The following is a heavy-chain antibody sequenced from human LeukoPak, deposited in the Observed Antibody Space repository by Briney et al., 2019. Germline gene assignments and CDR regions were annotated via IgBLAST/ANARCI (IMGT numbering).Heavy chain of an antibody. V-gene: IGHV3-23*01. CDR3: AKSPGARVRLADY. J-gene: IGHJ4*02. D-gene: IGHD3-10*01. CDR2: IIGSGGST. CDR1: GFTFSSYA. Sequence: GGSLSLSCAASGFTFSSYAMSWVRQAPGKGLEWFSAIIGSGGSTYYADSGRGGFTISRDNSKNTLSLQMNSLRAEDTAVYYCAKSPGARVRLADYWGQGTLVTVSS.